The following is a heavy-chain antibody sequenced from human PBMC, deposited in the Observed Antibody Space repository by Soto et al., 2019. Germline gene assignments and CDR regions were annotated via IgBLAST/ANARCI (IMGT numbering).Heavy chain of an antibody. CDR1: EYSFTSYW. CDR2: IYPADSDT. Sequence: GESLKISCRGSEYSFTSYWIAWVRQMPGKGLEGMGIIYPADSDTRYSPSFQGQVTISADKSVSTAYLQWSSLKASDTAIYYCARRQGGYCSSTACMGWFDPWGQGTLVTVSS. J-gene: IGHJ5*02. V-gene: IGHV5-51*01. D-gene: IGHD2-2*01. CDR3: ARRQGGYCSSTACMGWFDP.